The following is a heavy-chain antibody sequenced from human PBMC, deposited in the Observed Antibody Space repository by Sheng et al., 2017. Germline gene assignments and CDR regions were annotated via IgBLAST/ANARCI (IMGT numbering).Heavy chain of an antibody. V-gene: IGHV1-69*04. D-gene: IGHD3-10*01. J-gene: IGHJ4*02. Sequence: QVQLVQSGAEVKKPGSSVKVSCKASGGTFSSYAISWVRQAPGQGLEWMGGIIPILGIANYAQKFQGRVTITADKSTSTAYMELSSLRSEDTAVYYCARDLGAYGSGSYYKDYWGQGTLVTVSS. CDR2: IIPILGIA. CDR1: GGTFSSYA. CDR3: ARDLGAYGSGSYYKDY.